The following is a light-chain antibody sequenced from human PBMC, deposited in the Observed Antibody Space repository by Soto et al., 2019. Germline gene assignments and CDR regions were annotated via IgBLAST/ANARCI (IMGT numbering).Light chain of an antibody. J-gene: IGKJ1*01. CDR1: QSLTNNY. V-gene: IGKV3-20*01. Sequence: EIVLTQSPGTLSLSPGERATLSCRASQSLTNNYLAWYQQRPGQAPRLLLYGASSRATGVPDRFSSSESETDFTITISRLEPDDFAVYYCQQYSSSPWTFGQGTKVEI. CDR2: GAS. CDR3: QQYSSSPWT.